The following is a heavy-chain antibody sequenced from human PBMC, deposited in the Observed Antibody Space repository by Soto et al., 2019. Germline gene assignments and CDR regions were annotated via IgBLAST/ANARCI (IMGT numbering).Heavy chain of an antibody. CDR2: ISSSADST. J-gene: IGHJ5*02. Sequence: GGSLRLSCAASGLTSSSYAMSWVRQAPGKGLEWVSAISSSADSTYYADSVKGRFTISRDNFKNTLYLQMNSLRAEDTAVYYCANGLTTMTSWGQGTLVTVSS. CDR3: ANGLTTMTS. CDR1: GLTSSSYA. D-gene: IGHD4-17*01. V-gene: IGHV3-23*01.